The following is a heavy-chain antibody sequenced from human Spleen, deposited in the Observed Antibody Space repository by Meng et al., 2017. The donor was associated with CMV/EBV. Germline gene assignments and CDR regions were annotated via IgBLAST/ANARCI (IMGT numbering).Heavy chain of an antibody. CDR3: ARFSVFGVGDY. J-gene: IGHJ4*02. Sequence: ISGDSVSTKTADWNWIRQSPSRGLEWLGRTYYRSKWYNDYALSVKSRLTVNPDTSKNQFSLHLNSVTPDDTAVYYCARFSVFGVGDYWGQGTLVTVSS. D-gene: IGHD3-3*01. V-gene: IGHV6-1*01. CDR1: GDSVSTKTAD. CDR2: TYYRSKWYN.